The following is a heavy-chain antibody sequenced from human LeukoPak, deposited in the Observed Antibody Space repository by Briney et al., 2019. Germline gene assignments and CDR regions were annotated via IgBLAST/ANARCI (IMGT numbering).Heavy chain of an antibody. CDR3: AKDYSSSWSDAFDI. D-gene: IGHD6-13*01. J-gene: IGHJ3*02. CDR1: GFTFSSYG. V-gene: IGHV3-30*02. CDR2: IRYDGSNK. Sequence: GGSLRLSCAASGFTFSSYGMHWVRQAPGKGLEWVAFIRYDGSNKYYADSVKGRLTISRDNYKNTLYLQMNSLRAEDQAVYYCAKDYSSSWSDAFDIWGQGTMVTVSS.